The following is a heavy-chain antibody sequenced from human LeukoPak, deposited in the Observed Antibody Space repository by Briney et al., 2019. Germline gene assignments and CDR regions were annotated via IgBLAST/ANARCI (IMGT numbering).Heavy chain of an antibody. CDR2: FDPEDGET. J-gene: IGHJ4*02. CDR3: ATLYYDSSGLWFDY. D-gene: IGHD3-22*01. CDR1: GYTLTELS. V-gene: IGHV1-24*01. Sequence: ASVKASSKLSGYTLTELSMHWVRQAPGKGLEWMGGFDPEDGETIYAQKFQGRVTMTEDTSTDTAYMELSSLRSEDTAVYYCATLYYDSSGLWFDYWGQGTLVAVSS.